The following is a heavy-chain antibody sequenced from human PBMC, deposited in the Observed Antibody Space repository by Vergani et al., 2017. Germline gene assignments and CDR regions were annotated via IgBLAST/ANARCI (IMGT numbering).Heavy chain of an antibody. V-gene: IGHV7-4-1*02. CDR3: ASGGYCSSTSCSNEEFDY. D-gene: IGHD2-2*01. CDR2: INTNTGNP. CDR1: GHTFTSYA. Sequence: QVQLVQSGSELKKPGASVKVSCKASGHTFTSYAMNWVRQAPGQGLEWMGWINTNTGNPTYAQGFTGRFVFSLDTSVSTAYLQISSLKAEDTAIYYCASGGYCSSTSCSNEEFDYWGQGTLVTVSS. J-gene: IGHJ4*02.